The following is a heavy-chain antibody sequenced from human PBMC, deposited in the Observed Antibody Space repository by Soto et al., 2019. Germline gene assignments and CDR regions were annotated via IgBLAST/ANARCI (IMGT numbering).Heavy chain of an antibody. V-gene: IGHV1-2*02. Sequence: ASVKVSCKASGFSLTGYYFHWIRAAPGQGLEWLGWINPNTGGTTYAQKFQGRVTLTWDTSINTAYMELSSLRPDDTAMYYCARERYQVLSYGMDVWGQGTSLTVSS. CDR2: INPNTGGT. CDR1: GFSLTGYY. CDR3: ARERYQVLSYGMDV. D-gene: IGHD3-16*01. J-gene: IGHJ6*02.